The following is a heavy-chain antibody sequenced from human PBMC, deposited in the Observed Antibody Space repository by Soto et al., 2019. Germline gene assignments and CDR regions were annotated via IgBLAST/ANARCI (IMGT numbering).Heavy chain of an antibody. J-gene: IGHJ6*02. CDR2: IYYSGST. V-gene: IGHV4-59*02. Sequence: SETLSLTCTVSGGSVTSYYWSCIRQPPGKALEWIGTIYYSGSTNYNPSLKSRVSLSVDTSKNQFSLKVGSVTAADTAVYYCARLPPPGLYYMSMDVWGQGTTVTVSS. CDR1: GGSVTSYY. CDR3: ARLPPPGLYYMSMDV. D-gene: IGHD1-26*01.